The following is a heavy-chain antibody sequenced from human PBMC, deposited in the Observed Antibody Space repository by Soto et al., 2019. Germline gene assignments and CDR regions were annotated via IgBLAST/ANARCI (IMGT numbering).Heavy chain of an antibody. Sequence: QLQLQESGPGLVKPSETLSLTCTVSGGSISSSSYYWGWIRQPPGKGLEWIGSIYYSGSTYYNPSLKSRVTISVDTSKNQFSLKLSTVTAADTAVYYCARNGMDYYDSSGYYYSPYYFDYWGQRTLVTVSS. CDR3: ARNGMDYYDSSGYYYSPYYFDY. CDR1: GGSISSSSYY. J-gene: IGHJ4*02. V-gene: IGHV4-39*01. D-gene: IGHD3-22*01. CDR2: IYYSGST.